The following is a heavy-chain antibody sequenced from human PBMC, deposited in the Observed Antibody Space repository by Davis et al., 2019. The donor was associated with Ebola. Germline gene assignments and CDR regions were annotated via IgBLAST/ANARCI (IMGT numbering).Heavy chain of an antibody. J-gene: IGHJ3*02. Sequence: ASVTVSCKASGYTFTNYYMHWVRQAPGQGLEWMGMINPNDGRTIYAQKFQGRVTVTRDTSTTTVYMDLSSLRFEDTALYYCTTPGGQDSGYDVFDIWGQGTMVTVSS. V-gene: IGHV1-46*03. D-gene: IGHD5-12*01. CDR3: TTPGGQDSGYDVFDI. CDR1: GYTFTNYY. CDR2: INPNDGRT.